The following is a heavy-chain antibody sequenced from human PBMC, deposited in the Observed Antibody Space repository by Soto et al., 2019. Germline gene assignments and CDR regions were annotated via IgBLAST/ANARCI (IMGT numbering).Heavy chain of an antibody. D-gene: IGHD6-13*01. CDR1: GDSVSGNSAG. J-gene: IGHJ5*02. Sequence: SQTLSLTCAISGDSVSGNSAGGGCIRHSGSRGLEWLGRTYYRSKWYNDYAVSAKSRITINPDTSKNQFSLQLNSVTPEDTAVYYCARGGIAAAGTPFDPWGQGTLVTVSS. V-gene: IGHV6-1*01. CDR3: ARGGIAAAGTPFDP. CDR2: TYYRSKWYN.